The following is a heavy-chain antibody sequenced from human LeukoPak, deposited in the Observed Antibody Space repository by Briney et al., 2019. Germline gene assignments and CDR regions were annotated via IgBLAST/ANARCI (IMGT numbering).Heavy chain of an antibody. CDR2: IYTSGST. CDR1: GGSVSSYY. Sequence: SETLSLICTVSGGSVSSYYWSWIRQPAGKGLERIGRIYTSGSTNYNPSLKSRVTMSVDTSKNQFSLKLSSVTAADTAVYYCAQLASPRGYYYGMDVWAKGPRSPSP. J-gene: IGHJ6*02. D-gene: IGHD3-3*02. V-gene: IGHV4-4*07. CDR3: AQLASPRGYYYGMDV.